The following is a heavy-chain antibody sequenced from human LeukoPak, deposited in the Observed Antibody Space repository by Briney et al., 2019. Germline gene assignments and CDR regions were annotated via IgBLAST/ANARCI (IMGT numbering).Heavy chain of an antibody. V-gene: IGHV4-34*01. J-gene: IGHJ4*02. CDR2: INHSGST. CDR3: ARGKGYYDTLTGYYMAGRFDY. Sequence: KTSETLSLTCAVYGGSFSGYYWSWIRQPPGKGLEWIGEINHSGSTNYNPSLKSRVTISVDTSKNQFSLKLRSVTAADTAVYYCARGKGYYDTLTGYYMAGRFDYWGQGTLVTVSS. D-gene: IGHD3-9*01. CDR1: GGSFSGYY.